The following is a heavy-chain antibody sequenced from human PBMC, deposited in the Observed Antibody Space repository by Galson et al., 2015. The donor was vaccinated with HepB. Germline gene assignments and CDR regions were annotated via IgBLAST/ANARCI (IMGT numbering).Heavy chain of an antibody. D-gene: IGHD3-22*01. CDR1: GVTFSSYA. CDR3: ARQHDSSGYYAY. CDR2: IIPLFGSA. Sequence: SVKVSCKASGVTFSSYAISWLRQAPGQGLEWMGGIIPLFGSANYAQKLQGRVTITADESASTTYMELSSLRSEDTALYYCARQHDSSGYYAYWGQGTLVTVSS. V-gene: IGHV1-69*13. J-gene: IGHJ4*02.